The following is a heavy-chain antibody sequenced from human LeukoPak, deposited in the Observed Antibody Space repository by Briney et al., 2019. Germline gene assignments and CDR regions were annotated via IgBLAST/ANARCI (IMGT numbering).Heavy chain of an antibody. CDR1: GFTFSSYA. CDR2: ISGSGGST. V-gene: IGHV3-23*01. J-gene: IGHJ4*02. Sequence: PGGSLRLSCAASGFTFSSYAMTWVRQAPGKGLEWVSAISGSGGSTYYADSVKGRFTISRDISKNTLYLQMNSLRAEDTAVYYCAKGPKQLLVGSRGYYFDYWGQGTLVAVSS. CDR3: AKGPKQLLVGSRGYYFDY. D-gene: IGHD6-13*01.